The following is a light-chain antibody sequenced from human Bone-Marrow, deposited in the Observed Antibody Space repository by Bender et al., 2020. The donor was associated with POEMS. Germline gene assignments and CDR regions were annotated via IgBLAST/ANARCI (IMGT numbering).Light chain of an antibody. V-gene: IGLV2-23*01. CDR3: CAYAGSTTWV. Sequence: QSALTQPASVSGSPGQSITISCTGTSTDVGTYNLVSWYQHHPGKAPTLMIYEDSKRFSGVSNRFSGSKSGNTASLTISGVQAEDEADYYCCAYAGSTTWVFGGGTKVTVL. J-gene: IGLJ3*02. CDR1: STDVGTYNL. CDR2: EDS.